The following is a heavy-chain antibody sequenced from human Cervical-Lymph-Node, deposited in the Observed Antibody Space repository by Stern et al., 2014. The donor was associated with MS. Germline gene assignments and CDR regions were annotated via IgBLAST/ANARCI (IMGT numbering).Heavy chain of an antibody. Sequence: VQLVESGSELKKPGASVKVSCKASVYTFTSYAMNWVRQAPGQGLEWMGWINTNTGNPTYAQGFTGRFVFSLDTSVSTAYLQISSLKAEDTAVYYCTPGIAVAGMTQFDYWGQGTLVTVSS. CDR3: TPGIAVAGMTQFDY. J-gene: IGHJ4*02. V-gene: IGHV7-4-1*02. CDR1: VYTFTSYA. CDR2: INTNTGNP. D-gene: IGHD6-19*01.